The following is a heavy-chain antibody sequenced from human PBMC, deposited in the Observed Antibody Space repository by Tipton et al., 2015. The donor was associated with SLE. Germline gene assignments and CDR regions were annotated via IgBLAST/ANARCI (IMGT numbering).Heavy chain of an antibody. CDR2: LKTDDGYT. J-gene: IGHJ1*01. D-gene: IGHD2-2*01. CDR3: ASPSRDFQV. CDR1: GSGTSNY. Sequence: GSLRLSCVASGSGTSNYMHWVRQGPGKGLVWVSRLKTDDGYTSYADSVRGRFTISRDNANNSLFLQMNSLRPEDTAVYYCASPSRDFQVWGQGTLVTVSS. V-gene: IGHV3-74*01.